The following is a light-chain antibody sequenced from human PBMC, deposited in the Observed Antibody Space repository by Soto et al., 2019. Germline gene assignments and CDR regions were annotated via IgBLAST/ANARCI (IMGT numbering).Light chain of an antibody. J-gene: IGKJ4*01. CDR3: QYQGT. V-gene: IGKV3-20*01. CDR2: DTS. Sequence: IVLTQSPGTLSLSPGERATLSCRASQSVGRRYLAWYQQKPGQAPMLLIYDTSERASDTPDRFSGSGSGTDFTLNISRLVTEDFAVYYCQYQGTFGGGTKVEIK. CDR1: QSVGRRY.